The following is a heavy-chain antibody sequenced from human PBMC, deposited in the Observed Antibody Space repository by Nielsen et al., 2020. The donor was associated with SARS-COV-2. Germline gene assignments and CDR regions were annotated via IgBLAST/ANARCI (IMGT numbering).Heavy chain of an antibody. V-gene: IGHV1-2*02. CDR3: ARTGHYYDSSGSSWAFDI. CDR1: GYTFTGNY. CDR2: NNPNSGGT. J-gene: IGHJ3*02. D-gene: IGHD3-22*01. Sequence: ASVKVSCKASGYTFTGNYMHWVRQAPAQGLEWMGWNNPNSGGTNYAQKFQGRVTMTRNTSISTAYMELSRLRSDDTAVYYCARTGHYYDSSGSSWAFDIWGQGTMVTVSS.